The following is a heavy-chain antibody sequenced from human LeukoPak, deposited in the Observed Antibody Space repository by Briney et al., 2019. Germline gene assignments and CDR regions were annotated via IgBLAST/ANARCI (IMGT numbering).Heavy chain of an antibody. J-gene: IGHJ4*02. V-gene: IGHV3-30-3*01. CDR3: ARDFSRRIAAAGTRGGGLCY. CDR2: ISYDGSNK. CDR1: GFTFTSYY. Sequence: GGSLRLSCAASGFTFTSYYMSWVRQAPGKGLEWVAVISYDGSNKYYADSVKGRFTISRDNSKNTLYLQMNSLRAEDTAVYYCARDFSRRIAAAGTRGGGLCYWGQGTLVTVSS. D-gene: IGHD6-13*01.